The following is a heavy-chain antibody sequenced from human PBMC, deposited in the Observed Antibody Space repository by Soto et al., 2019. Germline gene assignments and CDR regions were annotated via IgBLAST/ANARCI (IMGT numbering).Heavy chain of an antibody. CDR3: ARDKSAAAGMFDY. V-gene: IGHV1-69*13. Sequence: GASVKVSCKASGGTFSSYAISGVRQAPGQGLEWTGGIIPIFGTANYAQKFQGRVTITADESTSTAYMELSSLRSEDTAVYYCARDKSAAAGMFDYWGQGTLVTVSS. CDR1: GGTFSSYA. J-gene: IGHJ4*02. D-gene: IGHD6-13*01. CDR2: IIPIFGTA.